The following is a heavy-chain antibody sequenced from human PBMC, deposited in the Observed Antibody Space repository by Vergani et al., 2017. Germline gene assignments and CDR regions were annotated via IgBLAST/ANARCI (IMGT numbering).Heavy chain of an antibody. D-gene: IGHD3-3*01. CDR2: ISSSGSTI. CDR3: ARVPRFLEWFRYTPDYFDY. CDR1: GFTFSDYY. J-gene: IGHJ4*02. Sequence: QVQLVESGGGLVKPGGSLRLSCAASGFTFSDYYMSWIRQAPGKGLEWVSYISSSGSTIYYADSVKGRFTISRDNAKNSLYLQMNSLRAEDTAVYYCARVPRFLEWFRYTPDYFDYWGPGTLVTVSS. V-gene: IGHV3-11*01.